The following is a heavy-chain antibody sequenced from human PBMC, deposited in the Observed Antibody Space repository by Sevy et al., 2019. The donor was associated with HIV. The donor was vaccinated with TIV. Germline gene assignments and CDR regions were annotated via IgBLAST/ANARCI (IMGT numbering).Heavy chain of an antibody. CDR2: IKQDGSER. CDR1: GFNLSTYW. CDR3: VRAIGLAGSY. V-gene: IGHV3-7*04. J-gene: IGHJ4*02. D-gene: IGHD2-2*01. Sequence: GGSLRLSCAASGFNLSTYWMTWVRQAPGKGLEWVANIKQDGSERYYVNSVKGRFTISRDNAKNSVYLQMNSLRAEDTAVYYCVRAIGLAGSYWGQGSLVTVSS.